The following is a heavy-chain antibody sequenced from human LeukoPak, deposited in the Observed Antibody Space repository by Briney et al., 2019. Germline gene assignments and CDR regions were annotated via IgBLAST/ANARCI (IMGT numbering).Heavy chain of an antibody. Sequence: GGSLRLSCAASGFTFSSYGMHWVRQAPGKGPEWVAIIWYDGSNTYYADSVKGRFTISRDNSKNTLYLQMNSLRVEDTAVYYCAPDHGGYWGQGTLVTVSS. V-gene: IGHV3-33*01. J-gene: IGHJ4*02. D-gene: IGHD3-16*01. CDR3: APDHGGY. CDR1: GFTFSSYG. CDR2: IWYDGSNT.